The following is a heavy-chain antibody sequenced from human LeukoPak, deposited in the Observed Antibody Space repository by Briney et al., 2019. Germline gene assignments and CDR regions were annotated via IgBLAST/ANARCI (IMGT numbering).Heavy chain of an antibody. J-gene: IGHJ4*02. V-gene: IGHV4-59*08. CDR1: GVSISSYY. CDR2: IFYSGNT. D-gene: IGHD1-26*01. CDR3: ARLAAISGSDYPDD. Sequence: SETLSLTCTVSGVSISSYYWGWIRQPPGKGLEWIGYIFYSGNTIYNPSLKSRVTISVDTSKNHFSLRLRSVTAADTAVYYCARLAAISGSDYPDDWGQGTLVTVSS.